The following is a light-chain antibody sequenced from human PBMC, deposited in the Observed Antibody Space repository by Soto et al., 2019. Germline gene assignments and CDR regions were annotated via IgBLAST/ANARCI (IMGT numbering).Light chain of an antibody. Sequence: EIVVTQSPGTLSLSPGERATRSCRASQSFSSSYLAWYQQKPGQAPRLLIYGASSRATGIPDRFSGSGSGTDFTLTISRLEPEDFAVYYCQQYGSSPRYTFGQGTKLEI. J-gene: IGKJ2*01. CDR3: QQYGSSPRYT. V-gene: IGKV3-20*01. CDR1: QSFSSSY. CDR2: GAS.